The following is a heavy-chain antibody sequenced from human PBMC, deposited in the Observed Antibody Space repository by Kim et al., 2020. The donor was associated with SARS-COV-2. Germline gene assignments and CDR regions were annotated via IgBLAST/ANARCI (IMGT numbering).Heavy chain of an antibody. Sequence: GVSLRLSCAASGFTFSHAWMSWVRQAPGKGLEWVGRIKSNRDGGTTDYAAPVKGRFTISRDDSKNTLYLQMNSLETEDTAVYYCTTDIMVNTLFDYWGQG. CDR3: TTDIMVNTLFDY. V-gene: IGHV3-15*01. J-gene: IGHJ4*02. CDR1: GFTFSHAW. CDR2: IKSNRDGGTT. D-gene: IGHD2-8*01.